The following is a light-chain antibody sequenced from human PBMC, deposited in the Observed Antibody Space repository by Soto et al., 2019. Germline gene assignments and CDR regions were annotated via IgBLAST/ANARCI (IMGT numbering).Light chain of an antibody. CDR2: EVS. CDR3: SSYTHSTTLYVL. Sequence: QSALTQPASVSGSPGQSITISCTGTSSDVGGYNYVSWYQQHPGKAPKLIIYEVSNRHSGVSNRFSGSKSGNTASLTISGLQAEDEADYYCSSYTHSTTLYVLFGGGTKLTVL. J-gene: IGLJ2*01. V-gene: IGLV2-14*01. CDR1: SSDVGGYNY.